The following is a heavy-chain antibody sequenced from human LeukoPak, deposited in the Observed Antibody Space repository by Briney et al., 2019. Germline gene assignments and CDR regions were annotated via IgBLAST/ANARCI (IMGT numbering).Heavy chain of an antibody. V-gene: IGHV4-39*07. J-gene: IGHJ4*02. Sequence: PSETLSLTCTVSGGSVSSTSYNWGWIRQPPGKGLEWIGSIFYTGSANYSPSLKSRVTMSVDTSKNQFSLILNSVTAADTAIYYCAKTLLRGLYYFDRWGQGTLVTVSS. CDR3: AKTLLRGLYYFDR. D-gene: IGHD3-10*01. CDR1: GGSVSSTSYN. CDR2: IFYTGSA.